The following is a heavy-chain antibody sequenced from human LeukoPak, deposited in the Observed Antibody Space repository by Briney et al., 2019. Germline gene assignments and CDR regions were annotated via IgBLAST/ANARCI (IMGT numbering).Heavy chain of an antibody. J-gene: IGHJ4*02. V-gene: IGHV4-4*02. CDR1: GGSISSSNW. D-gene: IGHD2-15*01. CDR2: IYYSGIT. Sequence: SGTLSLTCAVSGGSISSSNWWSWVGQPPGKGLEWIGYIYYSGITNSNPSLKSRVTLSVDTSKNRLSLKLRSVTAADTAVYYCARALRGTDFDYWGQGTLVTVSS. CDR3: ARALRGTDFDY.